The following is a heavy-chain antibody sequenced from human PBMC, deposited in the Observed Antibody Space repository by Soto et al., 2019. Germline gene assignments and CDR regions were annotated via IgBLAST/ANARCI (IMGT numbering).Heavy chain of an antibody. J-gene: IGHJ4*01. Sequence: QVLLQESGPGLLKPSQTLSLTCTVSGESLSGGVDYWSWIRQSSGGGLEWIGYVFHTGRTSYNPSLKSRVTISADTSKNQFSLRLTSLTAADTAVYYCAKTTAVRGYFDPWGHGSPVTVSS. CDR2: VFHTGRT. CDR1: GESLSGGVDY. D-gene: IGHD4-17*01. CDR3: AKTTAVRGYFDP. V-gene: IGHV4-31*03.